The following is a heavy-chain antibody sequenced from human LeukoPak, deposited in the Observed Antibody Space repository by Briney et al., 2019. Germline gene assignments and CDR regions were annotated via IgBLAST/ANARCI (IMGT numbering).Heavy chain of an antibody. Sequence: GSLRLSCAASGFTFSSCTMHWVRQPPGKGLEWIGEINHSGSTNYNPSLKSRVTISVDTSKNQFSLKLSSVTAADTAVYYCASSSSWYLMSAFDIWGQGTMVTVSS. CDR1: GFTFSSCT. CDR2: INHSGST. J-gene: IGHJ3*02. V-gene: IGHV4-34*01. D-gene: IGHD6-13*01. CDR3: ASSSSWYLMSAFDI.